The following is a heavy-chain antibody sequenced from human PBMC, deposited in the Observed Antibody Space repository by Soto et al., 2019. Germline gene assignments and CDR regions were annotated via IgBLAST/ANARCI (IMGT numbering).Heavy chain of an antibody. D-gene: IGHD6-19*01. CDR1: GFTFSSYS. CDR3: ARDRRYSSGWNYFDY. V-gene: IGHV3-21*01. J-gene: IGHJ4*02. CDR2: VSSTSTYI. Sequence: GGSLRLSCAASGFTFSSYSMNWVRQAPGKGLEWVSSVSSTSTYIYHADSLKGRFTTSRDNAKNSLYLQMNSLRDEDTAVYYCARDRRYSSGWNYFDYWGQGTLVTVSS.